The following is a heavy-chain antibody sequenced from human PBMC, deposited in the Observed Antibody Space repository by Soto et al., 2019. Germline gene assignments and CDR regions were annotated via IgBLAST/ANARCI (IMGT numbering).Heavy chain of an antibody. V-gene: IGHV5-51*01. D-gene: IGHD6-19*01. CDR1: GYSFTSYW. CDR2: IYPGDSDI. Sequence: GESLKISCKGSGYSFTSYWVGWVRQMPGKGMEWMAIIYPGDSDIRYNPSFQGQVTISADKSISTAYLQWSSLKASDTAIYYCARQTSNGQWYXWGQGTTVTVS. CDR3: ARQTSNGQWYX. J-gene: IGHJ6*02.